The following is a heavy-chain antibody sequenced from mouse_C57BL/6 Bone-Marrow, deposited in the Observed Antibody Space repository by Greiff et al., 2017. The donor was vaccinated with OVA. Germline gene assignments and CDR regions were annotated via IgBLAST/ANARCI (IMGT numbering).Heavy chain of an antibody. J-gene: IGHJ4*01. CDR1: GYTFTSYW. V-gene: IGHV1-5*01. D-gene: IGHD1-1*01. CDR2: IYPGNSDT. CDR3: TRGKDYALYYYAMGY. Sequence: VQLQQPGAELVKPGASVKLSCKASGYTFTSYWMHWVKQRPGQGLEWIGAIYPGNSDTSYNQKFKGKAKLTAVTSASTAYMELSSLTNEDSAVYYCTRGKDYALYYYAMGYWGQGTSVTVSS.